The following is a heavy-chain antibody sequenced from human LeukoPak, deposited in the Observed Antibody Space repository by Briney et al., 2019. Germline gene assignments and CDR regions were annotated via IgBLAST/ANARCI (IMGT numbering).Heavy chain of an antibody. CDR1: GGSFSGYY. D-gene: IGHD3-22*01. J-gene: IGHJ4*02. CDR2: INHSGST. Sequence: SETLSLTCAVYGGSFSGYYWSWIRQPPGKGLEWIGEINHSGSTSYNPSLKSRVTISVDTSKNQFSLKLSSVTAADTAVYYCARRITMIVVVRGYFDYWGQGTLVTVSS. V-gene: IGHV4-34*01. CDR3: ARRITMIVVVRGYFDY.